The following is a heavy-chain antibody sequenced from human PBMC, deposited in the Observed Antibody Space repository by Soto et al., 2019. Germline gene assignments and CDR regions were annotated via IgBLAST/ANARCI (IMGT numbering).Heavy chain of an antibody. CDR2: ISAYNGNT. V-gene: IGHV1-18*01. Sequence: QVQLVQSGAEVKKPGASVKVSCKASGYTFTSYGISWVRQAPGQGLEWMGWISAYNGNTNYAQKLQGRVTMTTDTSTSTAYMELRSLRSDDTAVYYCAISKRGYSYGKRAAFDIWGQGTTVTVSS. CDR1: GYTFTSYG. D-gene: IGHD5-18*01. J-gene: IGHJ3*02. CDR3: AISKRGYSYGKRAAFDI.